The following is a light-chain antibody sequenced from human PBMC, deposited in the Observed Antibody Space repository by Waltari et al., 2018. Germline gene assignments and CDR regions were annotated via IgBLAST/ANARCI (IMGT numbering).Light chain of an antibody. CDR1: QSVLYSSNNKNY. Sequence: DIVMTQSPDSLAVSLGERATINCKSSQSVLYSSNNKNYLAWYQQKPGQPPKLLIYWASIRESGVPDRFSGSGSGTDFTLTISSLQTEDVAVYYCQQYYNEPPTFGGGTKVEIK. CDR2: WAS. J-gene: IGKJ4*02. CDR3: QQYYNEPPT. V-gene: IGKV4-1*01.